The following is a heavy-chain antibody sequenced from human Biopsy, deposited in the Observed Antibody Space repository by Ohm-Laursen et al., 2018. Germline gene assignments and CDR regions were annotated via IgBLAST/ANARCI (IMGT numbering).Heavy chain of an antibody. CDR2: ISNSGNT. D-gene: IGHD2-15*01. CDR3: ARRGSGGRSFDY. Sequence: SETLSLTCTVSGDSINSSYWSWIRQAPGKGLEWIGFISNSGNTNSNPSLTSRVTISADTSKNQFSLKLGSVTVADTAVFYCARRGSGGRSFDYWGQGSLVTVSS. J-gene: IGHJ4*02. V-gene: IGHV4-59*08. CDR1: GDSINSSY.